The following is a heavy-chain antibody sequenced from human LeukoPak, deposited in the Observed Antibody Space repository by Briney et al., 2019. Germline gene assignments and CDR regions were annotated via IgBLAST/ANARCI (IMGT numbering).Heavy chain of an antibody. Sequence: ASVKVSCKASGYIFTGYYMHWVRQAPGQGLEWMGWINPNSGGTNYAQKFQGRVTMTRDTSISTAYMELSSLRSDDTAVYYCATARDRNSVYSPLDYWGQGTLVTVSS. D-gene: IGHD5/OR15-5a*01. J-gene: IGHJ4*02. CDR1: GYIFTGYY. V-gene: IGHV1-2*02. CDR3: ATARDRNSVYSPLDY. CDR2: INPNSGGT.